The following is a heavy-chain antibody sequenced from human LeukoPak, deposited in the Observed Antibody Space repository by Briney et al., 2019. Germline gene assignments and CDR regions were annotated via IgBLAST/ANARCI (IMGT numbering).Heavy chain of an antibody. J-gene: IGHJ3*02. CDR2: IFPGGSDT. Sequence: GESLKISCKGSGYIFSSYWSGWVGQMAGESLEWMGTIFPGGSDTRYSPSSQGHVTISADKSISTAYLRWSSLKASDTAMYYCARQPALLWFGELSPIGDAFDIWGQGTMVTVSS. CDR1: GYIFSSYW. D-gene: IGHD3-10*01. V-gene: IGHV5-51*01. CDR3: ARQPALLWFGELSPIGDAFDI.